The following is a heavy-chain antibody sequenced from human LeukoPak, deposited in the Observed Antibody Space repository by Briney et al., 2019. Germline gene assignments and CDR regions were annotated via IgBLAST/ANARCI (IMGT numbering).Heavy chain of an antibody. CDR1: GFTFSTYW. D-gene: IGHD3-10*01. CDR3: GRDNHGSVDY. V-gene: IGHV3-74*01. Sequence: PGGSLRLSCAPSGFTFSTYWMIWVRQAPGKGLEYVSHMNADGSTTNYADSVKGRFTISRDNAKNTLHLQMDSLRAEDTAVYYCGRDNHGSVDYWGQGSLVTVSS. J-gene: IGHJ4*02. CDR2: MNADGSTT.